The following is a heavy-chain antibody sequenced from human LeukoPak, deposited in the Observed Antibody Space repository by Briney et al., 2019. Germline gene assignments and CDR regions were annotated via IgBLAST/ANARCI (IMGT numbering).Heavy chain of an antibody. CDR2: MNPITGNT. CDR3: ARKRYSSSSNYYYMDV. CDR1: GYTFTSYD. J-gene: IGHJ6*03. D-gene: IGHD6-6*01. Sequence: ASVKVSCKASGYTFTSYDIYWVRQATGQGLEWMGWMNPITGNTGYAQKFQGRVTISKNTSKSTAYMELSSLRSEDTAVYYCARKRYSSSSNYYYMDVWGRGTTVTVSS. V-gene: IGHV1-8*03.